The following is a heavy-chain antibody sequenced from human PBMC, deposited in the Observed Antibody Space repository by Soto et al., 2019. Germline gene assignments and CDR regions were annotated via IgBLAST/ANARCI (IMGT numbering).Heavy chain of an antibody. Sequence: PGGSLRLSCAASGFTFSNAWMSWVRQAPGKGLEWVGHIKSKTDGGTTDYAAPVKGRFTISRDDSKNTLYLQMNSLKTEDTAVYYCTTDYYYDSSGYYPYYFDYWGQGTLVTVSS. D-gene: IGHD3-22*01. CDR1: GFTFSNAW. CDR3: TTDYYYDSSGYYPYYFDY. CDR2: IKSKTDGGTT. V-gene: IGHV3-15*01. J-gene: IGHJ4*02.